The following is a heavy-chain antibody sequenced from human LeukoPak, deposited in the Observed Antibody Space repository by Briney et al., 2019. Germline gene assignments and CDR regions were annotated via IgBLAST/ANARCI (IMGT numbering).Heavy chain of an antibody. CDR2: INPNSGGT. V-gene: IGHV1-2*06. D-gene: IGHD4-11*01. CDR3: ARRKATVTPYNWFDP. J-gene: IGHJ5*02. Sequence: GASVKVSCKASGYTFTGYYMHWVRQAPGQGLEWMGRINPNSGGTNYAQKLQGRVTMTTDTSTSTACMELRSLRSDDTAVYYCARRKATVTPYNWFDPWGQGTLVTVSS. CDR1: GYTFTGYY.